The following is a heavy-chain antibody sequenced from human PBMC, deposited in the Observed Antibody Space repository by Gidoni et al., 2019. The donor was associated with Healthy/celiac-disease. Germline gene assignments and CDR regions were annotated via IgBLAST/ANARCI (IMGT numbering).Heavy chain of an antibody. CDR2: IYYSGST. V-gene: IGHV4-39*01. J-gene: IGHJ4*02. D-gene: IGHD2-2*01. CDR1: GGSISSSSYY. CDR3: ARQGWGDIVVVPAPEIEYYFDY. Sequence: QLQLQESGPGLVKPSETLSLTCTVSGGSISSSSYYWGWIRQPPGKGLEWIGSIYYSGSTYYNPSLKSRVTISVDTSKNQFSLKLSSVTAADTAVYYCARQGWGDIVVVPAPEIEYYFDYWGQGTLVTVSS.